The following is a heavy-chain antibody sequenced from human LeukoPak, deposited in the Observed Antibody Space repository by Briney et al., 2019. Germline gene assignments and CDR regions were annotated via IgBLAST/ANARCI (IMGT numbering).Heavy chain of an antibody. CDR3: ARGFDIVVSAAATRFYAMGV. J-gene: IGHJ6*02. Sequence: SETLSLTCAVYGGXLTGYYWNWIRQSPGKGLEWIGEIYHSGSTNYNPSLKSRITISMDTSKNQVSLKLTSVTAADTAINYCARGFDIVVSAAATRFYAMGVWGQGTTVTVSS. V-gene: IGHV4-34*01. CDR1: GGXLTGYY. D-gene: IGHD2-15*01. CDR2: IYHSGST.